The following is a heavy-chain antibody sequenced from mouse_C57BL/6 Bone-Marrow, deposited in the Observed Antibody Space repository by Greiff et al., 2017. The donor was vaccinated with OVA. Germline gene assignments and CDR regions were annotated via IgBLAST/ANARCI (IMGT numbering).Heavy chain of an antibody. J-gene: IGHJ3*01. CDR1: GFTFSSYA. Sequence: EVQRVESGGGLVKPGGSLKLSCAASGFTFSSYAMSWVRQTPEKRLEWVATISDGGSYTYYPDNVKGRFTISRNNAKNNLYLQMSHLKSEDTAMYYCARGKEGFAYWGQGTLVTVSA. CDR3: ARGKEGFAY. V-gene: IGHV5-4*01. CDR2: ISDGGSYT.